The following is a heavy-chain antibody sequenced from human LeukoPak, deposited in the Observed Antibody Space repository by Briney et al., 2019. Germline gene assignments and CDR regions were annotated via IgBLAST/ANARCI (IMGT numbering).Heavy chain of an antibody. V-gene: IGHV1-69*04. CDR2: IIPILGIA. D-gene: IGHD3-22*01. Sequence: SVKVSCKASGGTFSSYAISWVRQPPGQGLEWMGRIIPILGIANYAQKFQGRVTITADKSTSTAYMELSSLRSEDTAVYYCARDLYDSSGYYPHWGQGTLVTVSS. CDR1: GGTFSSYA. CDR3: ARDLYDSSGYYPH. J-gene: IGHJ1*01.